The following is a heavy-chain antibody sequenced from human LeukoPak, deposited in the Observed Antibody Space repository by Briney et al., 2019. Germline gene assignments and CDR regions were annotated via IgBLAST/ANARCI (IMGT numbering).Heavy chain of an antibody. CDR2: ISGSSNMI. CDR3: ARDKAAIHNYMDV. V-gene: IGHV3-11*04. J-gene: IGHJ6*03. CDR1: GFTFSDYS. D-gene: IGHD6-13*01. Sequence: GGSLRLSRAASGFTFSDYSMSWIRQAPGKGLGWVSHISGSSNMIYYGESGRGRFTVSRDNAKNSVYLQMNSLRAEDTGVYYCARDKAAIHNYMDVWGKGTTVTVSS.